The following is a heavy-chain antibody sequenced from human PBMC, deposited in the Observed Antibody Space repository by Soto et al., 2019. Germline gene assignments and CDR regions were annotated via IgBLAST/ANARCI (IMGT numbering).Heavy chain of an antibody. CDR1: GYTFTSYY. Sequence: ASLKVSCNASGYTFTSYYMHWVRQAPGQGLEWMGIINPSGGSTSYAQKFQGRVTMTRDTSTSTVHMELSSLRSEDTAVYYCARDLPYYYDNLDLNWFDPWGEGTLVPVS. J-gene: IGHJ5*02. D-gene: IGHD3-22*01. CDR3: ARDLPYYYDNLDLNWFDP. CDR2: INPSGGST. V-gene: IGHV1-46*01.